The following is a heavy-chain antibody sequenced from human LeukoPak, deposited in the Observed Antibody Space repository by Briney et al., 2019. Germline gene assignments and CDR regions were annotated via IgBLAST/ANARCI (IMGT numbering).Heavy chain of an antibody. CDR2: IYPGDSDT. V-gene: IGHV5-51*01. CDR3: ARHIDTDNAFDI. CDR1: GYSFTTNW. D-gene: IGHD2-2*02. Sequence: GESLKISCKGSGYSFTTNWIAWVRQMPGKGLEWMGIIYPGDSDTRYSPSFQVQVTISADKSISTAYLQWSRLKASDTAMYYCARHIDTDNAFDIWGQGTMVTVSS. J-gene: IGHJ3*02.